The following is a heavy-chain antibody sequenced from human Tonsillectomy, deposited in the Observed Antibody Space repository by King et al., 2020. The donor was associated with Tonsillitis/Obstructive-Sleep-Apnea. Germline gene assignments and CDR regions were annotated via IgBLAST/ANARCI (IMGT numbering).Heavy chain of an antibody. J-gene: IGHJ4*02. D-gene: IGHD2-15*01. CDR3: ARRDGQPVVVAAIPPYFDY. CDR2: INHSGST. Sequence: VQLQQWGAGLLKPSETLSLTCAVYGGSFSGYYWSWIRQPPGKGLEWIGEINHSGSTNYNPSLKSRVTISVDTSKNQFSLKLSSVTAADTAVYYCARRDGQPVVVAAIPPYFDYWGQGTLVTVSS. V-gene: IGHV4-34*01. CDR1: GGSFSGYY.